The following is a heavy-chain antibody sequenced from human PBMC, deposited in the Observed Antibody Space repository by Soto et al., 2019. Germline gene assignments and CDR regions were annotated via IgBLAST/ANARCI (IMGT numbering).Heavy chain of an antibody. V-gene: IGHV4-59*01. D-gene: IGHD5-12*01. CDR3: VREAYIGYGHAIDH. CDR2: NYYSGTT. Sequence: SETLSLTCAVSGVSISSYYWSWIRQPPGKGLEWIGYNYYSGTTNYNPSLKSRVTISVDTSKNQFFLRLTSVTAADTAVYYCVREAYIGYGHAIDHWGLGTLVTVSS. J-gene: IGHJ4*02. CDR1: GVSISSYY.